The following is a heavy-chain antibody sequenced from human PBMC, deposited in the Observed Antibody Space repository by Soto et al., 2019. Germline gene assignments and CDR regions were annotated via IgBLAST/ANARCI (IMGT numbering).Heavy chain of an antibody. V-gene: IGHV3-23*01. CDR2: ISGSGGST. J-gene: IGHJ6*02. Sequence: GGSLRLSCAASGFTFSSYAMSWVRQAPGKGLEWVSAISGSGGSTYYADSVKGRFTISRDNSKNTLYLQMNSLRAEDTAVYYCAKEKVVRGVIITQGGMDVWGQGTTVTVSS. CDR3: AKEKVVRGVIITQGGMDV. CDR1: GFTFSSYA. D-gene: IGHD3-10*01.